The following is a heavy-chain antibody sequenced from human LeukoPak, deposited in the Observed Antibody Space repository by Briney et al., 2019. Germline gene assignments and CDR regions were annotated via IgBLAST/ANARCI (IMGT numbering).Heavy chain of an antibody. CDR1: GDSILTRTYY. CDR3: AKDVGDTAGRPYDY. D-gene: IGHD2-21*02. CDR2: ISGSGGST. J-gene: IGHJ4*02. V-gene: IGHV3-23*01. Sequence: PSETLSLTCTVSGDSILTRTYYWGWIRQPPGKGLEWVSAISGSGGSTYYADSVKGRFTISRDNSKNTLYLQMNSLRAEDTAVYYCAKDVGDTAGRPYDYWGQGTLVTVSS.